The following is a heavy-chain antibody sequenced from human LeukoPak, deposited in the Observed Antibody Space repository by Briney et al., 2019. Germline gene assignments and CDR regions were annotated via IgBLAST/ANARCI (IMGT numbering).Heavy chain of an antibody. V-gene: IGHV3-7*01. J-gene: IGHJ4*02. Sequence: GGSLRPSCAASGFTISNNRLSWVRQAPGKGLEWVANIKQDGSEKYYVDSVKGRFTISRDNAKNSLYLQMSSLRAEDTAVYYCARRSGGDYWGQGTLVTVSS. CDR2: IKQDGSEK. D-gene: IGHD3-10*01. CDR3: ARRSGGDY. CDR1: GFTISNNR.